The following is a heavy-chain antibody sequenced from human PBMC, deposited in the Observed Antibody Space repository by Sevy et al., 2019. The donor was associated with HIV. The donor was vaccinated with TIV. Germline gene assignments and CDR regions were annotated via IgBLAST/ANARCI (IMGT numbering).Heavy chain of an antibody. D-gene: IGHD6-13*01. Sequence: GGSLRLSCAASGFTVSSNYMSWVRQAPGKGLEWVSVIYSGGSTCYADSVKGRFTISRDNSKNTLYLQMNSLRAEDTAVYYCAARLLAAAGTVDYWGQGTLVTVSS. CDR1: GFTVSSNY. V-gene: IGHV3-53*01. CDR2: IYSGGST. J-gene: IGHJ4*02. CDR3: AARLLAAAGTVDY.